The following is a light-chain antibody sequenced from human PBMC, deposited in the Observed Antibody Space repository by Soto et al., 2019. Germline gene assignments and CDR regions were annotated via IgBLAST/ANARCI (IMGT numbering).Light chain of an antibody. CDR2: SAS. V-gene: IGKV1-39*01. CDR1: QSISKY. Sequence: DIQMTQSPSSLSASVGDRVTITCRASQSISKYLSWYHQKPGKAPKLLIYSASSLQSGVPPRFGGGRSATNFTLTTTCLQPEDFATYYCLQTYITPWTFGQGTNVEVK. J-gene: IGKJ1*01. CDR3: LQTYITPWT.